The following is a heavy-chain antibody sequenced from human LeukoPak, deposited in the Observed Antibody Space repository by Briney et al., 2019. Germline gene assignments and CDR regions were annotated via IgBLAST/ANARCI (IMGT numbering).Heavy chain of an antibody. Sequence: SETLSLTRAVYGGSFSGYYWSWIRQPPGKGLEWIGEINHSGSTNYNPSPKSRSTISVDTSKNQFSLKLSSVTAADTAVYYCARGGGRVVLMVYATRPNWFDPWGQGTLVTVSS. CDR3: ARGGGRVVLMVYATRPNWFDP. CDR2: INHSGST. V-gene: IGHV4-34*01. D-gene: IGHD2-8*01. CDR1: GGSFSGYY. J-gene: IGHJ5*02.